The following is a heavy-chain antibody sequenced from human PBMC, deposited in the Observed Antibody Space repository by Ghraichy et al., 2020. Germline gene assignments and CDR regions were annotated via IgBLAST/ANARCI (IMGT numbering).Heavy chain of an antibody. CDR2: ISGSGGST. J-gene: IGHJ6*03. CDR1: GFTFSSYA. CDR3: AKYLAYYDSSGYFLTPPYYFYMDV. D-gene: IGHD3-22*01. V-gene: IGHV3-23*01. Sequence: GGSLRLSCAASGFTFSSYAMSWVRQAPGKGLEWVSAISGSGGSTYYADSVKGRFTISRDNSKNTLYLQMNSLRAEDTAVYYCAKYLAYYDSSGYFLTPPYYFYMDVWGKGSTVTVSS.